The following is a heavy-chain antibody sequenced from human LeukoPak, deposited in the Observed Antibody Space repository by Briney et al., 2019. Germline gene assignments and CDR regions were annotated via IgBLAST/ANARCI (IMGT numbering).Heavy chain of an antibody. D-gene: IGHD6-19*01. CDR1: GFTFSSYW. CDR3: AKSLQPSDSSGWGY. J-gene: IGHJ4*02. Sequence: GGSLRLSCVASGFTFSSYWMSWVRQAPGKGLEWVANIKKDGSEKYYVDSVKGRFTISRDNSKNTLYLQMNSLRAEDTAVYYCAKSLQPSDSSGWGYWGQGTLVTVSS. V-gene: IGHV3-7*01. CDR2: IKKDGSEK.